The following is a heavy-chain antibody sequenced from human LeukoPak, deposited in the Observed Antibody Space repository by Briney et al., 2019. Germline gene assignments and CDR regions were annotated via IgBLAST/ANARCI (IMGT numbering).Heavy chain of an antibody. D-gene: IGHD1-26*01. CDR3: ARFFPLVGATGFDY. Sequence: ASVKVSCRASGYTFTSYGISWVRQAPGQGLEWMGWISAYNGNTNYAQKLQGRVTMTTDTSTSTAYMELRSLRSDDTAVYYCARFFPLVGATGFDYWGQGTLVTVSS. CDR2: ISAYNGNT. J-gene: IGHJ4*02. CDR1: GYTFTSYG. V-gene: IGHV1-18*01.